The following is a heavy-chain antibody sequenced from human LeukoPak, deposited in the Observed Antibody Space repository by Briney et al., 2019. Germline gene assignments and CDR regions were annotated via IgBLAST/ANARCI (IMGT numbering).Heavy chain of an antibody. CDR2: INPNSGGT. D-gene: IGHD3-22*01. CDR1: GYTFTGYY. Sequence: ASVKVSCKASGYTFTGYYMHWVRQAPGQGLEWMGWINPNSGGTNYAQKLQGSVTMTRDTSISTAYMELSRLRSDDTAVYYCARERNYYDSSGYYHVFDYWGQGTLVTVSS. V-gene: IGHV1-2*02. CDR3: ARERNYYDSSGYYHVFDY. J-gene: IGHJ4*02.